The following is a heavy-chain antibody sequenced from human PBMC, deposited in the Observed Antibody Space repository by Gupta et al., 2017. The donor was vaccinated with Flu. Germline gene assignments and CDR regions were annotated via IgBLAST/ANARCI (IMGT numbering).Heavy chain of an antibody. CDR2: IRSKAYGGTT. J-gene: IGHJ6*02. V-gene: IGHV3-49*04. CDR1: GFTFGDYA. Sequence: GFTFGDYAMSWVRQAPGKGLEWVGFIRSKAYGGTTEYAASVKGRFTISRDDSKSIAYLQMNSLKTEDTAVYYCTRDSTTVTSSYYYYGRDVWGQGTTVTVSS. D-gene: IGHD4-17*01. CDR3: TRDSTTVTSSYYYYGRDV.